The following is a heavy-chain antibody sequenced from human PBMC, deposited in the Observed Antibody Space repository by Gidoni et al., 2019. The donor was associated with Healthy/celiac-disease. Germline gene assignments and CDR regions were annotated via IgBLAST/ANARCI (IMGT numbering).Heavy chain of an antibody. J-gene: IGHJ4*02. D-gene: IGHD6-13*01. Sequence: VKPTQTLTLTCTFSGFSLSTSGVGVGWIRQPPGKALEWLALIYWNVDKRYSPSLKSRLTITKDTSKNQVVLTMTNMDPVDTATYYCAHPGSRAAPQQFDYWGQGTLVTVSS. V-gene: IGHV2-5*01. CDR2: IYWNVDK. CDR1: GFSLSTSGVG. CDR3: AHPGSRAAPQQFDY.